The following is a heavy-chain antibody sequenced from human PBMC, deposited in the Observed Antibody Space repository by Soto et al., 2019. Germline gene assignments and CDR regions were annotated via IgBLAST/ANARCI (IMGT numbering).Heavy chain of an antibody. CDR2: IWYDGSNK. V-gene: IGHV3-33*01. Sequence: ESVGGVVQPGRSLRLSCAASGFTFSSYGMHWVRQAPGTGLEWVAVIWYDGSNKYYADSVKGRFTISRDNSKNTLYLQMNSLRAEDTAVYYCARGNYYGDYYYGMDVWGQGTTVTVSS. J-gene: IGHJ6*02. CDR1: GFTFSSYG. D-gene: IGHD1-26*01. CDR3: ARGNYYGDYYYGMDV.